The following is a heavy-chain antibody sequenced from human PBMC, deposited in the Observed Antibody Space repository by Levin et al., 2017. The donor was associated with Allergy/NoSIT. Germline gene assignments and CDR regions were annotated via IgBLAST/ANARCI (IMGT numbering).Heavy chain of an antibody. CDR2: IYYSGST. V-gene: IGHV4-59*12. CDR1: GSFISSYY. J-gene: IGHJ6*03. CDR3: ARVIVGIAARNSLYYYYMDV. D-gene: IGHD6-6*01. Sequence: ETLSLTCTVSGSFISSYYWSWIRQPPGKGLEWIGYIYYSGSTKYNPSLKSRVTISVDTSKNQFSLKLSSVTAADTAVYFCARVIVGIAARNSLYYYYMDVWGKGTTVTVSS.